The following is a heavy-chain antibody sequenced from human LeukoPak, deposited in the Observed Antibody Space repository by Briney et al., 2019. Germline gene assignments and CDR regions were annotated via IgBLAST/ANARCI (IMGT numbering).Heavy chain of an antibody. D-gene: IGHD2-15*01. CDR1: GFTFSSYS. CDR2: ISSSSSYI. J-gene: IGHJ4*02. V-gene: IGHV3-21*01. Sequence: PGGSLRLSCAAPGFTFSSYSMNWVRQAPGKGLEWVSSISSSSSYIYYADSVKGRFTISRDNAKNSLYLQMNSLRAEDTAVNYCARDLGYCSGGSCYEAIDYWGQGTLVTVSS. CDR3: ARDLGYCSGGSCYEAIDY.